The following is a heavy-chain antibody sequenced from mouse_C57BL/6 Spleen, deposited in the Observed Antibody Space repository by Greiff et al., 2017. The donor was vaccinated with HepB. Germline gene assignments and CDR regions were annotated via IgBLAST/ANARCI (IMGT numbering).Heavy chain of an antibody. V-gene: IGHV5-17*01. CDR1: GFTFSDYG. D-gene: IGHD2-3*01. CDR3: ARGYDGYYVYAMDY. J-gene: IGHJ4*01. Sequence: EVQGVESGGGLVKPGGSLKLSCAASGFTFSDYGMHWVRQAPEKGLEWVAYISSGSSTIYYADTVKGRFTISRDNAKNTLFLQMTSLRSEDTAMYYCARGYDGYYVYAMDYWGQGTSVTVSS. CDR2: ISSGSSTI.